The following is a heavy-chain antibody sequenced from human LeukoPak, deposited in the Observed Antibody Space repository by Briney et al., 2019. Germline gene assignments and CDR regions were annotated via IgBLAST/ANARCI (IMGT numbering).Heavy chain of an antibody. D-gene: IGHD4-17*01. CDR2: IYSGGST. V-gene: IGHV3-53*01. CDR3: ARVLREKEYGDYIAYYYYYMDF. Sequence: GGSLRLSCTASGFTVSSNYMSWVRQAPGKGLEWIGVIYSGGSTYYADSEKGRFTISRDNSKNTLYLQMNSLRAEDTAVYYCARVLREKEYGDYIAYYYYYMDFWGKGTTVTVSS. J-gene: IGHJ6*03. CDR1: GFTVSSNY.